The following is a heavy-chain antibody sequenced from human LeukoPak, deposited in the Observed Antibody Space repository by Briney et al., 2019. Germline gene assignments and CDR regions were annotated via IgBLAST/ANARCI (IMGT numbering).Heavy chain of an antibody. CDR1: GFTFSSYG. Sequence: GGSLRLSCAASGFTFSSYGMHWVRQAPGKGLEWVAVISFVGCNKYYADSVKGRFTISKDNSKNTLYLQMNSLRAEDTAVYYCAKSDDSSGYYNAEYFQHWGQGTLVAVSP. CDR3: AKSDDSSGYYNAEYFQH. V-gene: IGHV3-30*18. J-gene: IGHJ1*01. D-gene: IGHD3-22*01. CDR2: ISFVGCNK.